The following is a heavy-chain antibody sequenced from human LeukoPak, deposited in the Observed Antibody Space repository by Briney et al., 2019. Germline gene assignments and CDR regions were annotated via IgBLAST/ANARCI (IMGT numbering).Heavy chain of an antibody. CDR3: ARVSTGVLLWFGEQI. Sequence: ASVKVSCKASGYTFTGYYMHWVRQAPGQGLEWMGWINPNSGGPNYAQKFQGRVTMTRDTSISTAYMELSRLRSDDTAVYYCARVSTGVLLWFGEQIWGQGTLVTVSS. V-gene: IGHV1-2*02. D-gene: IGHD3-10*01. CDR2: INPNSGGP. CDR1: GYTFTGYY. J-gene: IGHJ4*02.